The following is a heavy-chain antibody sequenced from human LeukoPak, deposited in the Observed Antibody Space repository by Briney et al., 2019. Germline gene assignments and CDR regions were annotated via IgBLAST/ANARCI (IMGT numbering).Heavy chain of an antibody. CDR3: ASLEGMEYYYYYMDV. Sequence: ASVKVSCKASGGTFSSYAISWVRQAPGQGLEWMGGIIPIFGTANYAQKFQGRVTITADESTSTAYMELSSLRSEDTAVYYCASLEGMEYYYYYMDVWGKGTTVTVSS. V-gene: IGHV1-69*13. D-gene: IGHD1-1*01. CDR1: GGTFSSYA. CDR2: IIPIFGTA. J-gene: IGHJ6*03.